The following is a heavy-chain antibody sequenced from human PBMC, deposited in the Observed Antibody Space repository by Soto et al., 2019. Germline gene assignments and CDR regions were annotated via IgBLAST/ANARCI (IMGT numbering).Heavy chain of an antibody. V-gene: IGHV3-30-3*01. CDR2: ISYDGSNK. D-gene: IGHD1-26*01. J-gene: IGHJ6*02. CDR3: AREGATRQRYYYYGMDV. Sequence: SCAASGFTLSSYAMHWVRQAPGKGLEWVAVISYDGSNKYYADSVKGRFTISRDNSKNTLYLQMNSLRAEDTAVYYCAREGATRQRYYYYGMDVWGQGTTVTVSS. CDR1: GFTLSSYA.